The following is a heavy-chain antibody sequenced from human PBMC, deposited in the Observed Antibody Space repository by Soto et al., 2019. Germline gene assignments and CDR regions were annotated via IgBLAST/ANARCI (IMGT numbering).Heavy chain of an antibody. Sequence: EVQLLESGGGLVRPGGSLTISCVVSGLSSRSHAMYWVRQAPGRGLEWVAGISGGGYTAYYPDSVRGRFIISRDNSKNTVYLQIDNLRVDETAVYYCEKAQGVATIKSNFDYWGQGTLVTVAS. J-gene: IGHJ4*02. V-gene: IGHV3-23*01. CDR3: EKAQGVATIKSNFDY. D-gene: IGHD5-12*01. CDR1: GLSSRSHA. CDR2: ISGGGYTA.